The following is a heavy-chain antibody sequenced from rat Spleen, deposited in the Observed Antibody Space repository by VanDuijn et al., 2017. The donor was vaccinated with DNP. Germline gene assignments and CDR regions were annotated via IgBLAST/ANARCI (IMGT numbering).Heavy chain of an antibody. J-gene: IGHJ3*01. CDR1: GFTFYNYW. V-gene: IGHV5-31*01. CDR3: ARNYGGYRPWDY. Sequence: EVQLVASGGDLVQPGRSLKLSCVASGFTFYNYWMTWIRQVPGKGLEWVASSTSGGRNYYSDSVTGRYTISRDNAKNTLYLQMNSLRSEDTATYYCARNYGGYRPWDYWGQGTLVTVSS. CDR2: STSGGRN. D-gene: IGHD1-11*01.